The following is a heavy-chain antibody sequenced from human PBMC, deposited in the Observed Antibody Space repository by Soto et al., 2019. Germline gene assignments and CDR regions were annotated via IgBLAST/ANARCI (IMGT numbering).Heavy chain of an antibody. Sequence: GGSLRLSCAASGFTFTDYALSWVRQAPGKGLEWVATISGVGGSTYLADSVKGRLSISRDNSKNTLSLLRNSLRAEDTSVYYCARGSSGYISSWYYIDYWGRGTLVTVSS. CDR2: ISGVGGST. J-gene: IGHJ4*02. CDR1: GFTFTDYA. CDR3: ARGSSGYISSWYYIDY. D-gene: IGHD6-13*01. V-gene: IGHV3-23*01.